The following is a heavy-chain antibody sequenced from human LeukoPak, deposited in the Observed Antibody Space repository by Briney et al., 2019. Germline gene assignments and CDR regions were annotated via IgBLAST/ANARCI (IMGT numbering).Heavy chain of an antibody. V-gene: IGHV3-53*01. Sequence: PGGSLRLSCAASGXTFNNYAMSWVRQAPGKGLEWVSVIYSGGSTYYADSVKGRFTISRDNSKNTLYLQMNSLRAEDTAVYYCARDGRYYDILTGYYNVRGYFDYWGQGTLVTVSS. J-gene: IGHJ4*02. CDR3: ARDGRYYDILTGYYNVRGYFDY. CDR2: IYSGGST. CDR1: GXTFNNYA. D-gene: IGHD3-9*01.